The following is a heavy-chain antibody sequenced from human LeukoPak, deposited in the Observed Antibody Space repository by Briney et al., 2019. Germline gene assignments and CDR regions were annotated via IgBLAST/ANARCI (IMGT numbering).Heavy chain of an antibody. CDR1: GYTFTSYG. CDR2: ISAYNGNT. D-gene: IGHD4-17*01. V-gene: IGHV1-18*01. J-gene: IGHJ4*02. Sequence: GASVKVSCKASGYTFTSYGISWVRQAPGQGLEWMGWISAYNGNTNYAQKLQGRVTMTTDTTTSTAYMELRSLRSDDTAAYYCARVPPLPTVTRLPFCDYWGQGTLVTVSS. CDR3: ARVPPLPTVTRLPFCDY.